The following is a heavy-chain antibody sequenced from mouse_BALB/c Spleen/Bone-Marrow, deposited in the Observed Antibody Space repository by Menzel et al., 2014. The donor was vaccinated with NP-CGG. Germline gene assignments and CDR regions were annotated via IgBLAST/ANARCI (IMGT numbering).Heavy chain of an antibody. CDR1: GFNIKDTY. CDR3: ARWLLNYYAMDY. V-gene: IGHV14-3*02. D-gene: IGHD2-3*01. Sequence: EVKVVESGAELVKPGASVKLSCTASGFNIKDTYMHWVTQRPEQGLEWIGRIDPANGNTKYDPKFQGKATITADTSSNTAYLQLSSLTSEDTAVYYCARWLLNYYAMDYWGQGTSVTVSS. CDR2: IDPANGNT. J-gene: IGHJ4*01.